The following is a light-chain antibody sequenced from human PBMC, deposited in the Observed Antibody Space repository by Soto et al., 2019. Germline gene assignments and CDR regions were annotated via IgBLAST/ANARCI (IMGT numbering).Light chain of an antibody. Sequence: DIQITQSPCSLSSSVADIFTISFLSSQSISIYLNWYQQKSGKAPRLLIYDASNLESGVPSRFSGSGSRTEFTLTITSLQPEDAATYYCQQYNTYLTWTFGQGTKVDI. J-gene: IGKJ1*01. V-gene: IGKV1-5*01. CDR2: DAS. CDR1: QSISIY. CDR3: QQYNTYLTWT.